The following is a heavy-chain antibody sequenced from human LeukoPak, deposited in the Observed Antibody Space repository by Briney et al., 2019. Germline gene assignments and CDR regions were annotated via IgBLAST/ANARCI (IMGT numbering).Heavy chain of an antibody. Sequence: GGSLRLSCAASGVTLSDHHMDWVRQAPGKGLEWVGRTRDKARGYTTEYAASVKGRFTISRDDSKTLVYLQMNSLRTEDTAVYFCARDGAEGDNSAFDMWGQGTMVTVSS. J-gene: IGHJ3*02. CDR1: GVTLSDHH. D-gene: IGHD3-22*01. CDR3: ARDGAEGDNSAFDM. V-gene: IGHV3-72*01. CDR2: TRDKARGYTT.